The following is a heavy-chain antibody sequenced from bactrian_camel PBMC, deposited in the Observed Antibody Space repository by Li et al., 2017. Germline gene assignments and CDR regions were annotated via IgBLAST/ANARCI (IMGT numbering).Heavy chain of an antibody. CDR3: AKWTSEGPFAY. V-gene: IGHV3-2*01. CDR1: GFTFSYYY. Sequence: ESGGGSVTSGGSLRLSCAASGFTFSYYYMIWVRQAPGKGLEWVSSIATDGRSTYYADSVKGRFTISKDNAKNTLYLQLNSLKTEDMAMYYGAKWTSEGPFAYWGQGTQVTVS. CDR2: IATDGRST. J-gene: IGHJ6*01.